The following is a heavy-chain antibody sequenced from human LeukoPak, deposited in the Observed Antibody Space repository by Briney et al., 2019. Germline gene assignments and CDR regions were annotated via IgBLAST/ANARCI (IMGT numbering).Heavy chain of an antibody. D-gene: IGHD3-10*01. CDR1: GFTFRNCG. Sequence: GGSLRLSCVASGFTFRNCGMTWVRQAPGKGLEWVSTISGSDDGTYYADSVRGRFTISRDNSKNTLYLQMKALRDEDTATYYCAKRGPIYSSTPGNYFDYWGQGTLVTVSS. CDR2: ISGSDDGT. J-gene: IGHJ4*02. CDR3: AKRGPIYSSTPGNYFDY. V-gene: IGHV3-23*01.